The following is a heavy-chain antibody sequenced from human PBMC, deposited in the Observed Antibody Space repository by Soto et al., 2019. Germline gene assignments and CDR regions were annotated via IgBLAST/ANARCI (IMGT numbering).Heavy chain of an antibody. V-gene: IGHV3-33*06. CDR1: FAFGNYG. CDR3: AKYNLYYYYGMDV. Sequence: FAFGNYGIHWVRQAPGKGLEWVAVIWSDGSSKYYGDSVKGRFTISRDNSKNTLYLQMNSLRAEDTAVYYCAKYNLYYYYGMDVWGQGTTVTVSS. D-gene: IGHD1-20*01. CDR2: IWSDGSSK. J-gene: IGHJ6*02.